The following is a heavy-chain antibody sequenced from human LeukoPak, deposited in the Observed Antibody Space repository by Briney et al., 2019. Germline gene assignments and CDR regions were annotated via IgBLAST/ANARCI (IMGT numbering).Heavy chain of an antibody. CDR1: GFPFSSYS. CDR2: ISNSSSTI. J-gene: IGHJ4*02. Sequence: GGSLRLSCAASGFPFSSYSMNWVRQAPGKGLEWVSYISNSSSTIYYADSVKGRFTISRDNAKNSLYLQMNSLRAEDMAVYYCARSRRGGVWGSYRTFFDYWGQGTLVTVSS. D-gene: IGHD3-16*02. V-gene: IGHV3-48*01. CDR3: ARSRRGGVWGSYRTFFDY.